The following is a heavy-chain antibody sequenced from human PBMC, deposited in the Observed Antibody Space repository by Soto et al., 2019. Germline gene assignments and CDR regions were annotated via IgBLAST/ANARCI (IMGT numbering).Heavy chain of an antibody. V-gene: IGHV3-30*19. Sequence: PGGSLRLSCVASGFTFSSYVMHWVRQAPGKGLDWVAVISYDGSDKSYADSVKGRFTISRDNSKNTLYLHMNSLRTEDTAVYHCARGVNWSLDPWGQGT. CDR3: ARGVNWSLDP. CDR1: GFTFSSYV. D-gene: IGHD3-10*01. J-gene: IGHJ5*02. CDR2: ISYDGSDK.